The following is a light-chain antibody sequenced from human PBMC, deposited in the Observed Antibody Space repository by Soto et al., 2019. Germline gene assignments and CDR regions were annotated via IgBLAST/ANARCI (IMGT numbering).Light chain of an antibody. CDR2: DVT. V-gene: IGLV2-14*01. CDR3: SSYTSSSTVV. J-gene: IGLJ3*02. Sequence: QSALTQPASVSGSPGQSVTISCSGSSSDVGAYNYVSWYQRHPGKAPKLMIYDVTTRPSGVSNRFSGSKSVNTASLTISGLQAEDEADYFCSSYTSSSTVVFGGGTKVTVL. CDR1: SSDVGAYNY.